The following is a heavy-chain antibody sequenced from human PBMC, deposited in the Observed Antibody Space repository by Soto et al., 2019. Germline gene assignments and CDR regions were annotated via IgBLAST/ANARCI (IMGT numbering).Heavy chain of an antibody. CDR2: ISAYNGNT. V-gene: IGHV1-18*04. CDR1: GYTFTSYG. J-gene: IGHJ6*02. Sequence: ASVKVSCKASGYTFTSYGITWVRQAPGQGLEWMGWISAYNGNTNYAQNLQGRVTMTTDTSTSTAYMELRSLTSDDTAVYYCAKPVGYSSGTTCRYGMDVWGQGTTVTVPS. CDR3: AKPVGYSSGTTCRYGMDV. D-gene: IGHD2-2*01.